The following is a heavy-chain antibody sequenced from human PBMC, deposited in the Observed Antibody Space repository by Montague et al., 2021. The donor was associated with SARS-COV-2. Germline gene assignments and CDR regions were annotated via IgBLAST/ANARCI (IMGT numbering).Heavy chain of an antibody. CDR2: ISSNSSTI. D-gene: IGHD3-9*01. Sequence: SLRLSCAASGFTFSRYSMNWVRQAPGKGLEWVSYISSNSSTIYYADSVKGRFTISRDNAKNSLYLQMNSLRAEDTAVYYCARDLRWGYYDILSGYYRALDYWGQGTLVTVSS. CDR3: ARDLRWGYYDILSGYYRALDY. V-gene: IGHV3-48*04. J-gene: IGHJ4*02. CDR1: GFTFSRYS.